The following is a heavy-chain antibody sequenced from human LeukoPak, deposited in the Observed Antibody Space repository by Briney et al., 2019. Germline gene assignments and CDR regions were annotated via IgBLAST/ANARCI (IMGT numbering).Heavy chain of an antibody. CDR3: ARVDYYDRSGYFDY. CDR1: GYRFSNYW. V-gene: IGHV5-51*01. CDR2: IYPGDSDT. J-gene: IGHJ4*02. D-gene: IGHD3-22*01. Sequence: PGESLKISCEGSGYRFSNYWLGWVRQMPGKGLEWMGIIYPGDSDTRYSPSFQGQVTISADKSISTAYLQWGSLKASDTAMYYCARVDYYDRSGYFDYWGQGTQVTVSS.